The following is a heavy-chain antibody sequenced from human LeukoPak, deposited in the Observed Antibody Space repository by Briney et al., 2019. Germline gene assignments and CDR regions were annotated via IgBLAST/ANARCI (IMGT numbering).Heavy chain of an antibody. J-gene: IGHJ4*02. D-gene: IGHD1-26*01. Sequence: GGSLRLSCTASGFTFGDYAMSWVRQAPGKGLEGVSFIRSKAYGGTTEYAASVKGRFTISRDDSKSIAYLQMNSLKTEDTAVYYCTRAMGIVWGQGTLVTVSS. CDR1: GFTFGDYA. CDR2: IRSKAYGGTT. V-gene: IGHV3-49*04. CDR3: TRAMGIV.